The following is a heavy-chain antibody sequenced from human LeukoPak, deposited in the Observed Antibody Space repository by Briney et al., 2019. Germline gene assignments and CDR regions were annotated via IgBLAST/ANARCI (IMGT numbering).Heavy chain of an antibody. CDR3: ARAWRDYSSGHEAFDI. Sequence: SSETLSLTCTVSGGSISSYYWSWIRQPPGKGLEWIGYIYYSGSTNYNPSLKSRVTISVDTSKNQFSLKLSSVTAADTAVYYCARAWRDYSSGHEAFDIWGQGTMVTVSS. CDR2: IYYSGST. J-gene: IGHJ3*02. V-gene: IGHV4-59*01. D-gene: IGHD6-19*01. CDR1: GGSISSYY.